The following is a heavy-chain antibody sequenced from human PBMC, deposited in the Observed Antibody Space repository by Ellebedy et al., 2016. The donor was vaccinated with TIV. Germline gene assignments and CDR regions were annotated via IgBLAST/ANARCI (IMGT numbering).Heavy chain of an antibody. CDR3: SRGGGCGGGTCYYPDF. V-gene: IGHV3-21*01. D-gene: IGHD2-15*01. Sequence: GESLKISCAASGFTFSTYSLNWVRQAPGKGLEWVSSISTITNYADSVSGRFTISRDNAKNSLYLQMNSRRAEDTAVYYCSRGGGCGGGTCYYPDFWGQGTLVTVSS. J-gene: IGHJ4*02. CDR1: GFTFSTYS. CDR2: ISTITNY.